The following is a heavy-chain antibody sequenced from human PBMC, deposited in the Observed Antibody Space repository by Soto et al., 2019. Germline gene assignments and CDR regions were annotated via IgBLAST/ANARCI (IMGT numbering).Heavy chain of an antibody. CDR1: GFTFSSYG. V-gene: IGHV3-33*01. CDR2: IWYDGSNK. J-gene: IGHJ4*02. D-gene: IGHD6-13*01. CDR3: ARGRFGSSCYFDY. Sequence: QVQLVESGGGVVQPGRSLRLSCAASGFTFSSYGMHWVRQAPGKGLEWVAVIWYDGSNKYYADSVKGRFTISRDNSKNTLYLKMNSMRAEDTAVYYCARGRFGSSCYFDYWGQGTLVTVSS.